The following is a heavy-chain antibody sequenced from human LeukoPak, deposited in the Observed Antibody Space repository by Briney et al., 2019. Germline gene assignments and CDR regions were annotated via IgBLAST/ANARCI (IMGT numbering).Heavy chain of an antibody. CDR2: IYYSGST. V-gene: IGHV4-39*07. J-gene: IGHJ2*01. CDR1: GGSISGSSYY. Sequence: SETLSLTCTVSGGSISGSSYYWGWIRQPPGKGLEWIGSIYYSGSTYYNPSLKSRVTISVDTSKNQFSLKLSSVTAADMAVYYCARDREWELRQEAGWYFDLWGRGTLVTVSS. CDR3: ARDREWELRQEAGWYFDL. D-gene: IGHD1-26*01.